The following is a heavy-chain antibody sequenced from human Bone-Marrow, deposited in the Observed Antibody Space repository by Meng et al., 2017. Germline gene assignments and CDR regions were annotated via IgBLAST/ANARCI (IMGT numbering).Heavy chain of an antibody. CDR3: ARDPSSSYYFDY. V-gene: IGHV1-2*02. CDR1: GYTFTGYY. CDR2: INPNSGGT. Sequence: ASVKVSCKASGYTFTGYYMHWVRQAPGQGLEWMGWINPNSGGTNYAQKFQGRVTMTRDTSISTAYMELSRLRSDDTAVYYCARDPSSSYYFDYWGQGTLVTFSS. J-gene: IGHJ4*02. D-gene: IGHD6-13*01.